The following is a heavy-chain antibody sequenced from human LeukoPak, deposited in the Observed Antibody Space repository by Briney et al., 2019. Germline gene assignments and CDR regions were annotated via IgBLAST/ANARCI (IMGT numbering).Heavy chain of an antibody. Sequence: SVKVSCKASGYTFTNNYLHWVRQAPGQGLEWMGMIYPRDGSTSYAQNFQGRVTVTRDTSTTTVHMELRGLRSEDTAVYYCARXXEGFDYWGQXXVXTVSS. J-gene: IGHJ4*02. V-gene: IGHV1-46*01. CDR1: GYTFTNNY. CDR2: IYPRDGST. CDR3: ARXXEGFDY.